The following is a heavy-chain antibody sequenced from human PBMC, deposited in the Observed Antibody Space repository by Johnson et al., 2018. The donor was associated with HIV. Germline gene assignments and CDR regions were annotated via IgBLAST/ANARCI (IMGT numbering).Heavy chain of an antibody. D-gene: IGHD6-6*01. Sequence: QVQLVESGGGVVQPGRSLRLSCAASGFTFSSYAMHWVRQAPGKGLEWVAVISYDGSNKYYADSVKGRFTISRDNSKNTLYLQMNSLRVEDTAVYYCASSPMRYSSSAYAFDIWGQGTMVTVSS. CDR3: ASSPMRYSSSAYAFDI. V-gene: IGHV3-30*14. J-gene: IGHJ3*02. CDR2: ISYDGSNK. CDR1: GFTFSSYA.